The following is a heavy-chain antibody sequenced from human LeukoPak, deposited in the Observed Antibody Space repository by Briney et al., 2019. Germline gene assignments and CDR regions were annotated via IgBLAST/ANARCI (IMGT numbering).Heavy chain of an antibody. CDR2: INHSGST. CDR3: ARVVMYGDVAPYYFDY. J-gene: IGHJ4*02. D-gene: IGHD4-17*01. V-gene: IGHV4-34*01. CDR1: GGSFSGYY. Sequence: SETLSLTCAVYGGSFSGYYWSWLRQPPGKGLEWIGEINHSGSTNYNPSLKSRVTISVDTSKNQFSLKLSSVTAADTAVYYCARVVMYGDVAPYYFDYWGQGTLVTVSS.